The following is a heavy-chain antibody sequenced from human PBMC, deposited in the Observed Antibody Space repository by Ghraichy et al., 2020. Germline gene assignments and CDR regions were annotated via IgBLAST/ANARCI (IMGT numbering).Heavy chain of an antibody. D-gene: IGHD3-10*01. Sequence: GWSLRLSCAASGFTFSNAWMSWVRQAPGKGLEWVGRIKSKTDGGTTDYAAPVKGRFTISRDDSKNTLYLQMNSLKTEDTAVYYCTTDPPWGLWFGEFPYDYWGQGTLVTVSS. CDR2: IKSKTDGGTT. CDR3: TTDPPWGLWFGEFPYDY. CDR1: GFTFSNAW. J-gene: IGHJ4*02. V-gene: IGHV3-15*01.